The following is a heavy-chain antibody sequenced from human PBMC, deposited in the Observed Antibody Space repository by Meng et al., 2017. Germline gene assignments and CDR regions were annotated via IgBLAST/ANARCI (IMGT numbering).Heavy chain of an antibody. CDR1: GYTCTGYY. CDR3: ARDPSYSSSWYGSNVDYFDY. Sequence: QVSPVYSRAEGHKPRASVKVSCKASGYTCTGYYMHWVRQAPGQGLEWMGRINPNSGGTNYAQKFQGRVTMTRDTSISTAYMELSRLRPDDTAVYYCARDPSYSSSWYGSNVDYFDYWGQGTLVTVSS. V-gene: IGHV1-2*06. CDR2: INPNSGGT. J-gene: IGHJ4*02. D-gene: IGHD6-13*01.